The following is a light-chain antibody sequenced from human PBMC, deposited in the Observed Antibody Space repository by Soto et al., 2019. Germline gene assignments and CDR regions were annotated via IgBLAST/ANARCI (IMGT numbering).Light chain of an antibody. V-gene: IGKV3-15*01. Sequence: EIVMTQSPATLSVSPGERANLSCRASQSVSSNLAWYQQKPGQAPRLLIYGASTRATGIPARFSGSGSGTEFTLTISSLQSEDFAVYYCQQYNNWLWTFGQGTKVDIK. J-gene: IGKJ1*01. CDR1: QSVSSN. CDR3: QQYNNWLWT. CDR2: GAS.